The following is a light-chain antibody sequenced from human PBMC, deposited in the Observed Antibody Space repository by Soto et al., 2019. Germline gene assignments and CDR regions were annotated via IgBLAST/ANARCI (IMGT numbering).Light chain of an antibody. CDR1: QRVSSD. CDR3: QQYGSSPIT. CDR2: GAS. J-gene: IGKJ5*01. Sequence: TVMTRSPATLSGSPGDRATLACRASQRVSSDLAWYRQKPGQAPRLLIYGASSRATGIPDRFSGSGSGTDFTPTISRLEPQDFAVYYCQQYGSSPITFGQGTRLEI. V-gene: IGKV3-20*01.